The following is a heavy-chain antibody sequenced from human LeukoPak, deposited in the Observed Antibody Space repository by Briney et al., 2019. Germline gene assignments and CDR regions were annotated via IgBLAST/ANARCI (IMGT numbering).Heavy chain of an antibody. Sequence: KPSETLSLTCAVYGGSFKGYYWSWLRQPPGKGLEWVGEFNHSASTNYNPSRKSRFTISVDTSKNQFSLKLSSVTAADTAVYYCATYAGRDSSSFAQNYWGQGTLVTVAS. D-gene: IGHD6-6*01. J-gene: IGHJ4*02. CDR3: ATYAGRDSSSFAQNY. V-gene: IGHV4-34*01. CDR1: GGSFKGYY. CDR2: FNHSAST.